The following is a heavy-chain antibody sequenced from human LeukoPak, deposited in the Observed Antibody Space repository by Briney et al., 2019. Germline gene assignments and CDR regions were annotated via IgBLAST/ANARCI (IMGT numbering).Heavy chain of an antibody. CDR1: GFTFSSYR. V-gene: IGHV3-48*01. CDR3: AKGMARFGYGALLDY. Sequence: GGSLRLSCAASGFTFSSYRMNWVRQAPGKGLEWVSYISSSSSTVYYADSVKGRFTISRDNSKNTQYLQMNSLRTEDTAVYYCAKGMARFGYGALLDYWGQGTLVTVSS. CDR2: ISSSSSTV. D-gene: IGHD4/OR15-4a*01. J-gene: IGHJ4*02.